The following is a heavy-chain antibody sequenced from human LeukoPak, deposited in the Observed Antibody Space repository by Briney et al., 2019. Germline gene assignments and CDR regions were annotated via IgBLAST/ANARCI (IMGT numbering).Heavy chain of an antibody. CDR2: IDNSGRT. CDR1: GGSFSGYY. CDR3: ARKGLTKPLSVAVDFDS. J-gene: IGHJ4*02. V-gene: IGHV4-34*01. D-gene: IGHD6-19*01. Sequence: SETLSLTCAVYGGSFSGYYWSWVRQPPGKGLEWIAGIDNSGRTNFNRSLKSRITISVDLSKKHFSLKLSSVTAADTAVYYCARKGLTKPLSVAVDFDSWGQGTLVTVSS.